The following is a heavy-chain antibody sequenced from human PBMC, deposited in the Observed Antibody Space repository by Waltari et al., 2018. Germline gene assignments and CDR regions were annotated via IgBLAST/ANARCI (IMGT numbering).Heavy chain of an antibody. Sequence: QVQLVQSGAEVKKPGSSVKVSCKASGGTFSSYTISWVRQAPEQGLEWMGRIIPILGIANYAQKFQGRVTITADKSTSTAYMELSSLRSEDTAVYYCARSSAAEDYYYYYGMDVWGQGTTVTVSS. J-gene: IGHJ6*02. V-gene: IGHV1-69*02. CDR2: IIPILGIA. CDR3: ARSSAAEDYYYYYGMDV. CDR1: GGTFSSYT. D-gene: IGHD6-13*01.